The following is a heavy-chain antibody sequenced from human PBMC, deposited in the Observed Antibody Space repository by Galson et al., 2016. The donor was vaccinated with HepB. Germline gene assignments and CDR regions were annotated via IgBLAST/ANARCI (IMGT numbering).Heavy chain of an antibody. D-gene: IGHD6-19*01. Sequence: SLRLSCAASGLTFSSYAMHWARQAPGKGLEWVAIIWSDGNQYLYADSVKGRFTISRDNSKNTLYLQMNSLRAEDTAVYYCARVPSSGWFDYWGQGTLVTVSS. J-gene: IGHJ4*02. CDR3: ARVPSSGWFDY. V-gene: IGHV3-33*01. CDR1: GLTFSSYA. CDR2: IWSDGNQY.